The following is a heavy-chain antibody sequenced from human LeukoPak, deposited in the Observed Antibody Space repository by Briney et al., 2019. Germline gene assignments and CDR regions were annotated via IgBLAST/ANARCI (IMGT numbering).Heavy chain of an antibody. CDR2: IYYSGST. V-gene: IGHV4-39*07. CDR1: GGSISSSSYY. D-gene: IGHD3-3*01. J-gene: IGHJ5*02. Sequence: SETLSFTGTVSGGSISSSSYYWGWIRQPPGKRLEWIGSIYYSGSTYYNPSLKSRVTISVDTSENQLSLKLSSVTAADTAVYYCARDRIPYYDFWSGRIANWFDPWGQGTLVTVSS. CDR3: ARDRIPYYDFWSGRIANWFDP.